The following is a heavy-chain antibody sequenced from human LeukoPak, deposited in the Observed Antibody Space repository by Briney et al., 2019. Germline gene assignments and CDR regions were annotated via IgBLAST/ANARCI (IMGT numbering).Heavy chain of an antibody. V-gene: IGHV7-4-1*02. Sequence: ASVKVSCKASGYTSTSYAMNWVRQAPGQGLEWMGWINTNTGNPTYAQGFTRRFVFSLDTSVSTAYLQISSLKAEDTAVYYCARGVSDDFWSLHENNWFDPWGQGTLVTVSS. CDR2: INTNTGNP. D-gene: IGHD3-3*01. CDR1: GYTSTSYA. CDR3: ARGVSDDFWSLHENNWFDP. J-gene: IGHJ5*02.